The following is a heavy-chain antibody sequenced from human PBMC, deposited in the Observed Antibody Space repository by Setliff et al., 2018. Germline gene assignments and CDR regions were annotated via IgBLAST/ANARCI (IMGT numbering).Heavy chain of an antibody. CDR3: ARGPDLTAVGATYFYGMDV. Sequence: SETLSLTCTVSGDSISSGSYHWSWIRKPAGKGLEWIGRMIVSGGADYNPSLKSRVTMSVDSPNNKFSLNLSSVSAADTAVYYCARGPDLTAVGATYFYGMDVWGQGATVTVSS. V-gene: IGHV4-61*02. J-gene: IGHJ6*02. D-gene: IGHD6-19*01. CDR2: MIVSGGA. CDR1: GDSISSGSYH.